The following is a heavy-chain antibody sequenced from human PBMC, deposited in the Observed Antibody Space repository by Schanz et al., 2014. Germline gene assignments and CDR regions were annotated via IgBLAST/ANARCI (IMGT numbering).Heavy chain of an antibody. Sequence: EVQLVESGGGLVQPGGSLRFSCAASGFTFSTYWMSWVRQAPGKGLEWVANIKQDESERSYVDSVKGRFIISRDSSKNTLFLQMNSLRAEDTAVYFCARDGGRDGYNLAFDVWGQGTLVTVSS. CDR3: ARDGGRDGYNLAFDV. J-gene: IGHJ3*01. V-gene: IGHV3-7*03. CDR1: GFTFSTYW. CDR2: IKQDESER. D-gene: IGHD5-12*01.